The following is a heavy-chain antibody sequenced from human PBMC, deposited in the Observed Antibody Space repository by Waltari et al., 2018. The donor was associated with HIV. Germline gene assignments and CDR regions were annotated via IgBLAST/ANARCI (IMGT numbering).Heavy chain of an antibody. CDR3: ARDYCSSTSCTVDY. V-gene: IGHV3-48*01. Sequence: EVQLVESGGGLVQPGGSLRLSCAASGFIFRTYSMNWVRQAPGKVLEWDSHISSSSTTIYYADSVKGRVTISRDNAKNSLYLQMNSLRAEDTAVYYCARDYCSSTSCTVDYWGQGTLVTVSS. CDR2: ISSSSTTI. CDR1: GFIFRTYS. J-gene: IGHJ4*02. D-gene: IGHD2-2*01.